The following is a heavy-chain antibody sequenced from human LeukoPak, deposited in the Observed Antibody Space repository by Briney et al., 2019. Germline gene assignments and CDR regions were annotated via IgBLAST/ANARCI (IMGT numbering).Heavy chain of an antibody. CDR3: ARDSGGNFLDY. CDR1: GFTFSSYA. Sequence: GGSLRLSCAASGFTFSSYAMHWVRQAPGKGLEWVAVISYDGSNKYYADSVKGRFTISRHNSKNTLYLQMNSLRAEDTAVYYCARDSGGNFLDYWGQGTLVTVSS. CDR2: ISYDGSNK. D-gene: IGHD4-23*01. J-gene: IGHJ4*02. V-gene: IGHV3-30-3*01.